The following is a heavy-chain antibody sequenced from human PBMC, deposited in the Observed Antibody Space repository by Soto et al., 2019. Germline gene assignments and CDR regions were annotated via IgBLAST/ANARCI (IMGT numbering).Heavy chain of an antibody. Sequence: ASVKVSCKASGYTFTSYGISWVRQAPGQGLEWMGWISAYNGNTNYAQKLQGAVTMTTDTSTSTAYMELRSLRSDDTAVYYCARMVATVTPYYYYGMDVWGQGTKVTVSS. D-gene: IGHD4-17*01. V-gene: IGHV1-18*04. CDR3: ARMVATVTPYYYYGMDV. CDR1: GYTFTSYG. CDR2: ISAYNGNT. J-gene: IGHJ6*02.